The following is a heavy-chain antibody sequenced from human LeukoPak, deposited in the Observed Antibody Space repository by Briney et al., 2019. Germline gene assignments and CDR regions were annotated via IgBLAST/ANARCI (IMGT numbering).Heavy chain of an antibody. Sequence: SETLSLTCTVSGGSISFYYWGWIRQPPGKGLEWIGSIYYSGSTYYNPSLKSRVTISVDTSKNQFSLKLSSVTAADTAVYYCARQGRAGGSGNYIYFPFDYWGQGTLVTVSS. J-gene: IGHJ4*02. CDR1: GGSISFYY. V-gene: IGHV4-39*01. CDR3: ARQGRAGGSGNYIYFPFDY. D-gene: IGHD3-10*01. CDR2: IYYSGST.